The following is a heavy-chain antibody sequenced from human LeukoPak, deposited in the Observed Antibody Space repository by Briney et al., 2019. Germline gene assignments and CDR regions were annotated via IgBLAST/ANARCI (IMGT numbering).Heavy chain of an antibody. CDR2: IYHSGST. Sequence: PSETLSVTCAVSGGSVSSGGYSWSWIRQPPGKGLEWIGYIYHSGSTYYNPSLKSRVTISVDRSKNQFSLKLSSVTAADTAVYYCARSRLLPYYFDYWGQGTLVTVSS. CDR1: GGSVSSGGYS. V-gene: IGHV4-30-2*01. J-gene: IGHJ4*02. D-gene: IGHD2-15*01. CDR3: ARSRLLPYYFDY.